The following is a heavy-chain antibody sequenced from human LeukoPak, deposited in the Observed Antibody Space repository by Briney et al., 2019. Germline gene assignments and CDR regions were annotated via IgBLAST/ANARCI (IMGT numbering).Heavy chain of an antibody. CDR2: INHSGST. CDR3: ARNSITIFGVVPPNWFDP. V-gene: IGHV4-34*01. CDR1: GGSFSGCY. J-gene: IGHJ5*02. D-gene: IGHD3-3*01. Sequence: SETLSLTCAVYGGSFSGCYWSWIRQPPGKGLEWIGEINHSGSTNYNPSLKSRVTISVDTSKNQFSLKLSSVTAADTAVYYCARNSITIFGVVPPNWFDPWGQGTLVAVSS.